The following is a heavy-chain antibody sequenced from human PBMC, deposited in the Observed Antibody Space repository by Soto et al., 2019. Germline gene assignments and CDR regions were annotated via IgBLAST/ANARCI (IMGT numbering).Heavy chain of an antibody. CDR3: AGGPGWSPPFDY. Sequence: ASVKVSCKASGYTFTSYAMHWVRQAPGQRLEWMGWINAGNGNTKYSQKFQGRVTITRDTSASTAYMELSSLRSEDTAVYYCAGGPGWSPPFDYGGKGTLVTVSS. D-gene: IGHD6-19*01. CDR2: INAGNGNT. J-gene: IGHJ4*02. CDR1: GYTFTSYA. V-gene: IGHV1-3*01.